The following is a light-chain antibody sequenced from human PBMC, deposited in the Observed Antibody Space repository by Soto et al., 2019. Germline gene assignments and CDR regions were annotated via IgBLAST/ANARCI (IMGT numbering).Light chain of an antibody. Sequence: QAVVTQPASVSGSPGQSITISCTGTSSDVGGYKYVSWHQQHPGKAPKLMIFEVSNRPSGVSARFSGSKSGNTASLTISGLQAEDEADYYCSSYTSSSTVVFGGGTKVTVL. V-gene: IGLV2-14*01. J-gene: IGLJ2*01. CDR1: SSDVGGYKY. CDR2: EVS. CDR3: SSYTSSSTVV.